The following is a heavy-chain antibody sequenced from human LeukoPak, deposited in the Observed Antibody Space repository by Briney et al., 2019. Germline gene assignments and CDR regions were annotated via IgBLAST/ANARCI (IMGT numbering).Heavy chain of an antibody. CDR1: GFTFSSYA. CDR2: ISGSGGST. Sequence: PGGSLRLSCAASGFTFSSYAMSWVRQAPGKGLEWVSGISGSGGSTYYADSVKGRFTISRDNSKNTLYLQMNSLRAEDTAVYYCAKGGSPSCYSSSGYWGQGTLVTVSS. CDR3: AKGGSPSCYSSSGY. V-gene: IGHV3-23*01. D-gene: IGHD2-2*01. J-gene: IGHJ4*02.